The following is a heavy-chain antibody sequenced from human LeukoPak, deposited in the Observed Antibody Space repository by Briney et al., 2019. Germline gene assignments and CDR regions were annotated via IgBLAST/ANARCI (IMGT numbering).Heavy chain of an antibody. Sequence: GGSLRLSCAASGFTFDDYGMSWVRQAPGKGLELVSGINWNGGSTGYADSVKGRFTISRDNAKNSLYLQMNSLRAEDTALYYCARVMAGNFYYYYMDVWGNGTTVTVSS. CDR1: GFTFDDYG. CDR3: ARVMAGNFYYYYMDV. J-gene: IGHJ6*03. CDR2: INWNGGST. V-gene: IGHV3-20*04. D-gene: IGHD6-19*01.